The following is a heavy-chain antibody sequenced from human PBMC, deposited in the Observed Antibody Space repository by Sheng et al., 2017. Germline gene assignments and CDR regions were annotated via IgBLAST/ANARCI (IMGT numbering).Heavy chain of an antibody. CDR3: ARAGGRITILEWLPPGRNWFDP. J-gene: IGHJ5*02. CDR2: IYHSGST. CDR1: GYSISSGYY. V-gene: IGHV4-38-2*01. D-gene: IGHD3-3*01. Sequence: QVQLQESGPGLVKPSETLSLTCAVSGYSISSGYYWGWIRQPPGKGLEWIGSIYHSGSTYYNPSLKSRVTISVDTSKNQFSLKLSSVTAADTAVYYCARAGGRITILEWLPPGRNWFDPWGQGTLVTVSS.